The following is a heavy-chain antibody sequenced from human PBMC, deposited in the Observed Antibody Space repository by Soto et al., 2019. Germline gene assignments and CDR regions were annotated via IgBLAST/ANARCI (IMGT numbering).Heavy chain of an antibody. CDR2: IGRAGDT. V-gene: IGHV3-13*01. CDR1: GFTFNNYD. Sequence: EMQLVESGGGLVQPGGSLRLSCAASGFTFNNYDIYWVRQATGKGLEWVSTIGRAGDTYYSDSVKGRFTISRDVAENSLYLQMNSLKAGDTAGYYCARNGGGLDCWGQGTLVTVSS. J-gene: IGHJ4*02. CDR3: ARNGGGLDC. D-gene: IGHD2-15*01.